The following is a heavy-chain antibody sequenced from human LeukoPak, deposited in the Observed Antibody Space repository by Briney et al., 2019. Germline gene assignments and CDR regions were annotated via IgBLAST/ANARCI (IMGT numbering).Heavy chain of an antibody. CDR3: ARMGQYSGYDPFDY. Sequence: GGSLRLSWAASGXTFRNYAMYWVRQAPGKGLESVSAISSNGGSTSYANSVKGRFTISRDNSKNTLYLQMGSLRAADMAVYYCARMGQYSGYDPFDYWGQGTLVSVSS. CDR2: ISSNGGST. J-gene: IGHJ4*02. D-gene: IGHD5-12*01. V-gene: IGHV3-64*01. CDR1: GXTFRNYA.